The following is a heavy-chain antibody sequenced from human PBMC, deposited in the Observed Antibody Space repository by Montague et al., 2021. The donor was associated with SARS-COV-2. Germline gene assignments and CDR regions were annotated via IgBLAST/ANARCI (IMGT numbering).Heavy chain of an antibody. CDR3: VRDTGSAQAGFDA. CDR1: GDSVWSNTPA. Sequence: CAISGDSVWSNTPACNWNRQSSSGRLEWLLRTNYRSKRTSDYATSVEGRISIDPDTSKNQFFLHLRSVTPEDTGVYYCVRDTGSAQAGFDAWGQGTLVTVSS. J-gene: IGHJ4*02. V-gene: IGHV6-1*01. D-gene: IGHD4-17*01. CDR2: TNYRSKRTS.